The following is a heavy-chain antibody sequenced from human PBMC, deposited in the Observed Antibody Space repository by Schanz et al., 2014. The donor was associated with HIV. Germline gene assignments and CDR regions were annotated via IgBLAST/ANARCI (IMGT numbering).Heavy chain of an antibody. Sequence: QVQLVQSGAEMKKPGASVKVSCKASGYTFTSYGISWVRQAPGQGLKWVGGIIPIFGTANYAPKSKGRVAISADESASTAFPHLSSLKSEDTAVSFCERDHRLYTNSPRVYAMDVWGQGTAVTVSS. V-gene: IGHV1-69*13. CDR1: GYTFTSYG. CDR3: ERDHRLYTNSPRVYAMDV. J-gene: IGHJ6*02. CDR2: IIPIFGTA. D-gene: IGHD2-2*01.